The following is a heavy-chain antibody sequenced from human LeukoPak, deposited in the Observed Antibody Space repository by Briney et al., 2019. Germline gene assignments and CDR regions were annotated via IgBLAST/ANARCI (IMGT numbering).Heavy chain of an antibody. J-gene: IGHJ4*02. D-gene: IGHD6-19*01. CDR1: GFTFSSYA. CDR2: ISWNSGSI. Sequence: GGSLRLSCAASGFTFSSYAMSWVRQAPGKGLEWVSGISWNSGSIGYADSVKGRFTISRDNAKNSLYLQMNSLRAEDTALYYCAKDLSGSGWYYFDYWGQGTLVTVSS. V-gene: IGHV3-9*01. CDR3: AKDLSGSGWYYFDY.